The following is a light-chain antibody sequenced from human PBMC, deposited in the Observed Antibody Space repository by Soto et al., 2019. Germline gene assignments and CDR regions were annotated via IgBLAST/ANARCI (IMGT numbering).Light chain of an antibody. CDR2: QAS. CDR3: QQYNANSQA. J-gene: IGKJ1*01. V-gene: IGKV1-5*03. Sequence: DIRMTQSPSTLSASIGDRVTITCRASVSVNRWLAWYQQKPGKTPKLLIYQASTLESGVPSRFSGGGSGTEYTLTISSLQPDEFATYYCQQYNANSQAFGQGTKVEIK. CDR1: VSVNRW.